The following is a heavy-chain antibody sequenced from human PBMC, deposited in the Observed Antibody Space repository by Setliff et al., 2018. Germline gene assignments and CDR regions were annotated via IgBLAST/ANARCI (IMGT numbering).Heavy chain of an antibody. CDR3: ARGRMRGSCSGPSCTYDPFDI. CDR2: TYYNGTA. D-gene: IGHD2-2*01. J-gene: IGHJ3*02. Sequence: SETLSLTCAVYGGSFNVYFWSWIRQPPGKGLEWIGSTYYNGTAYYNPSLQSRVAISVDTSKNYFSLDVSSVTAADTAVYYCARGRMRGSCSGPSCTYDPFDIWGQGTPVTVS. V-gene: IGHV4-34*01. CDR1: GGSFNVYF.